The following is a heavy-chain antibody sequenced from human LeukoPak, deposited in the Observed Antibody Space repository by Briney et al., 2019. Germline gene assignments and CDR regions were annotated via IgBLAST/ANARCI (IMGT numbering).Heavy chain of an antibody. Sequence: HTGGSLRLSCAASGFSLSTDAMSWVRQAPGKGLEWVSVSSGSEDSTHYADSVKGRLIMSRDKFENTIYLQMNSLRAEDTAVYYCTKDVMTGYSSGWYFGYWGQGTLVTVSS. D-gene: IGHD6-19*01. J-gene: IGHJ4*02. CDR1: GFSLSTDA. CDR3: TKDVMTGYSSGWYFGY. V-gene: IGHV3-23*01. CDR2: SSGSEDST.